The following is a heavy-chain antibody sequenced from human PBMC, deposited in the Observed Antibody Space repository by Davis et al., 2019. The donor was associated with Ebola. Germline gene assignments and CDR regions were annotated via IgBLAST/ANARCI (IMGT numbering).Heavy chain of an antibody. CDR3: ARVQNYDFWSGLGY. Sequence: GESLKISCAASGFTFSSYAMSWVRQAPGKGLEWVSAISGSGGSTYYADSVKGRFTISRDNSKNTLSLQMNSLRGEDTAVYYCARVQNYDFWSGLGYWGQGVLVTVSS. J-gene: IGHJ4*02. D-gene: IGHD3-3*01. V-gene: IGHV3-23*01. CDR2: ISGSGGST. CDR1: GFTFSSYA.